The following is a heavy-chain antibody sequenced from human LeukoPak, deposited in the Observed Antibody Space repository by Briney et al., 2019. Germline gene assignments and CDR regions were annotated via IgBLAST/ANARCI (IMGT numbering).Heavy chain of an antibody. J-gene: IGHJ4*02. D-gene: IGHD5-24*01. CDR2: INTDGSTT. Sequence: GGSLRLSCVASGFIFSSYAMGWVRQAPGMGLVWVSRINTDGSTTSYADSVKGRFTISRDNAKNTLYLQVNSLRAEDTAVYYCARGGLEPVDYWGQGTLVTVSS. V-gene: IGHV3-74*01. CDR1: GFIFSSYA. CDR3: ARGGLEPVDY.